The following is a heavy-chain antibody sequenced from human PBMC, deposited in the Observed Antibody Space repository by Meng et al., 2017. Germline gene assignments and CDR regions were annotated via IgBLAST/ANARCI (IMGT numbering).Heavy chain of an antibody. J-gene: IGHJ4*02. CDR3: ASSSGWGDPVYDY. D-gene: IGHD2-21*01. V-gene: IGHV1-46*01. CDR2: INPSGGST. CDR1: GYTFTSYY. Sequence: QLQRVQAGAEVKKPGASVKVSCKASGYTFTSYYMHWVRQSPGQGLEWMGIINPSGGSTSYAQKFQGRVTMTRDTSTSTVYMELSSLRSEDTAVYYCASSSGWGDPVYDYWGQGTLVTVSS.